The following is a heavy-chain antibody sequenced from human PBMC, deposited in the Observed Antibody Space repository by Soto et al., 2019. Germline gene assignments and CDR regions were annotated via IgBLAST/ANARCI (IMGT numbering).Heavy chain of an antibody. CDR1: GFTFSSYG. D-gene: IGHD3-16*01. CDR3: ARDPLGGGDGYILDY. CDR2: IWYDGSNK. Sequence: QVQLVESGGGVVQPGRSLRLSCAASGFTFSSYGMHWVRQAPGKGLEWVAVIWYDGSNKYYADSVKGRFTISRDNSKNTLYLQMNSLRAEDTAVYYCARDPLGGGDGYILDYWGQGTLVTVSS. J-gene: IGHJ4*02. V-gene: IGHV3-33*01.